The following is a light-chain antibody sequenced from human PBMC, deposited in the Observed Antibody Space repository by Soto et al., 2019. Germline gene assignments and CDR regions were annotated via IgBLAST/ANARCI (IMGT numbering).Light chain of an antibody. CDR1: QSIASSY. V-gene: IGKV3-20*01. CDR3: QQFSSAPLT. CDR2: RTF. Sequence: EIVLTQSPGTLSLSPGQRATLSCRASQSIASSYLAWYQQKPGQPPRLLLYRTFNRATGSPDRFSGSGSGTDFTLTISRLEPEDFAVYFCQQFSSAPLTFGGGTKVEI. J-gene: IGKJ4*01.